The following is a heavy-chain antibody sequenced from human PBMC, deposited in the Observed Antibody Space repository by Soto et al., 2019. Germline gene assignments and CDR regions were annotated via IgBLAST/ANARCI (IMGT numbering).Heavy chain of an antibody. CDR3: AKGKAKTIFGVDTLIDY. Sequence: EVQLLESGGGLVQPGGSLRLSCAASGFPFAGYAMSWVRQAPGKGLEWVSVISGNAGTTYYADSVRGRFTISRDNSKNTLYLQMNSLRAEDTAVYYCAKGKAKTIFGVDTLIDYWGQGTLVTVSS. CDR2: ISGNAGTT. D-gene: IGHD3-3*01. J-gene: IGHJ4*02. CDR1: GFPFAGYA. V-gene: IGHV3-23*01.